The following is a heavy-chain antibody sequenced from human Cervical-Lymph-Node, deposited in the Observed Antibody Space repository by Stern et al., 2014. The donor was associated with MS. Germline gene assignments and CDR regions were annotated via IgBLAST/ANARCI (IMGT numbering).Heavy chain of an antibody. Sequence: VQLEESGGGVVQPGRSLSLSCVVSGFTFSTYAMHWVRQAPGKGLEWVAFVSYDATQRNSTDSVKTRFTSSRDNSKNTLYLHMNSLRDEDTAVYFCARGGRGVGLEYWGQGALVTVSS. CDR3: ARGGRGVGLEY. J-gene: IGHJ4*02. CDR2: VSYDATQR. CDR1: GFTFSTYA. D-gene: IGHD3-10*01. V-gene: IGHV3-30-3*01.